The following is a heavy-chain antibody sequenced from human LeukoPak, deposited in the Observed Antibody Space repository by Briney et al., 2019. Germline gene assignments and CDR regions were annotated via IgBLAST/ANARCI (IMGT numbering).Heavy chain of an antibody. V-gene: IGHV3-48*01. D-gene: IGHD2-2*01. Sequence: GGSLRLSCAASGFTFSSYSMNWVRQAPGKGLEWVSYISSSSSTIYYADSVKGRFTISRDNAKNSLYLQMNSLRAEDTAVYYCARSSSYCSSTSCPDAFDIWVQGTMVTVSS. J-gene: IGHJ3*02. CDR2: ISSSSSTI. CDR1: GFTFSSYS. CDR3: ARSSSYCSSTSCPDAFDI.